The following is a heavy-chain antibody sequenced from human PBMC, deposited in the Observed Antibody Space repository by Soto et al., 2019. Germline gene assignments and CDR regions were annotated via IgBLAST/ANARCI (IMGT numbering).Heavy chain of an antibody. V-gene: IGHV6-1*01. D-gene: IGHD3-3*01. CDR1: GDSVSSNSAA. CDR2: TYYRSKWYN. J-gene: IGHJ5*02. Sequence: SQTLSLTCAISGDSVSSNSAAWNWIRQSPSRGLEWLGRTYYRSKWYNDYAVSVKSRITINPDTSKNQFSLQLNSVTPEDTAVYYCARACYDFWSCYWGKGWWFDPWGQGTLVTVSS. CDR3: ARACYDFWSCYWGKGWWFDP.